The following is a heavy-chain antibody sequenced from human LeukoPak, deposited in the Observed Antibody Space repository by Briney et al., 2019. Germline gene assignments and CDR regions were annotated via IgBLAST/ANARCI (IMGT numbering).Heavy chain of an antibody. CDR3: ARGPLLRFLHYYYMDV. CDR2: FYHGGST. D-gene: IGHD3-3*01. J-gene: IGHJ6*03. V-gene: IGHV4-38-2*02. CDR1: GYSISTGYY. Sequence: SETLSLTCTVSGYSISTGYYWDWIRQPPGKGLEWIGTFYHGGSTNYNPSLKSRVTISVDTSKNQFSLKLSSVTAADTAVYYCARGPLLRFLHYYYMDVWGKGTTVTVSS.